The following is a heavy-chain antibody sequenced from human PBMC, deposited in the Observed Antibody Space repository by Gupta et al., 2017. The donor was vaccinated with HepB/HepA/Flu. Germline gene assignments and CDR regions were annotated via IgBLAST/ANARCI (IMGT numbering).Heavy chain of an antibody. Sequence: EVQLVESGGGLVKPGGALRLSCAASGFPFGSYSMNWVRQAPGKGLEWVSSIRSSSSYIYYADSVKGRFTISRDNAKNSLYLQMNSLRAEDTAVYYCARDHYGQVWDYWGQGTLVTVSS. CDR2: IRSSSSYI. V-gene: IGHV3-21*01. J-gene: IGHJ4*02. CDR1: GFPFGSYS. CDR3: ARDHYGQVWDY. D-gene: IGHD3-10*01.